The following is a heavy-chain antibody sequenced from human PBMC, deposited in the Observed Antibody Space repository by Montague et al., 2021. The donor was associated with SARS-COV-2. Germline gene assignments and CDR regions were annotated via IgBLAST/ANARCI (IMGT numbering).Heavy chain of an antibody. Sequence: SETLSLTCTVSGGSISSYYWSWIRQPPGKGLEWIGYIYYSGSTNYNPSLKSRVTISVDTSKNQFSLKLSSVTAADTAVYYCAREKVYCSSTSCYESWFDPGGQGTLVTVSS. J-gene: IGHJ5*02. D-gene: IGHD2-2*01. CDR3: AREKVYCSSTSCYESWFDP. CDR2: IYYSGST. V-gene: IGHV4-59*01. CDR1: GGSISSYY.